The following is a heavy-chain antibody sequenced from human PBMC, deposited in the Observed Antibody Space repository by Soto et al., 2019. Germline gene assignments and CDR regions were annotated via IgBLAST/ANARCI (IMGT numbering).Heavy chain of an antibody. CDR1: VFPFSSYG. J-gene: IGHJ5*02. Sequence: PWWSLRLSCSASVFPFSSYGMKWGRQPPGEGLEWVSAISGSDGTTHYADSVRGRFTISRDNSNNPVFLQMNSLRVEDTALYYWAKDAAFQSGDYSGRHYFAPWGQGALVTVSS. CDR2: ISGSDGTT. CDR3: AKDAAFQSGDYSGRHYFAP. V-gene: IGHV3-23*01. D-gene: IGHD3-3*01.